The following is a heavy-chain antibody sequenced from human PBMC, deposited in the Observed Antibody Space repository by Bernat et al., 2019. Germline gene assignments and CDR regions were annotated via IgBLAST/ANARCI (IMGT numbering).Heavy chain of an antibody. CDR1: GFTFSTSV. J-gene: IGHJ6*02. CDR2: ISYDGSNK. V-gene: IGHV3-30*18. Sequence: QVQLVESGGGVVQPGRSLRLSCAASGFTFSTSVLHWVRQAPGKGLEWVAVISYDGSNKYYADSVKGRFTISRDNSKNTLYLQMNSLRAEDTAVYYCAKDYYDFQGPAARYGMDVWGQGTTVTVSS. D-gene: IGHD3-3*01. CDR3: AKDYYDFQGPAARYGMDV.